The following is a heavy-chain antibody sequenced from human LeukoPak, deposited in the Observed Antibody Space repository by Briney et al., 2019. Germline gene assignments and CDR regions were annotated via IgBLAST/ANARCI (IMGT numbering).Heavy chain of an antibody. D-gene: IGHD6-19*01. V-gene: IGHV4-39*07. CDR3: ARARYESGWPYFDY. Sequence: PSETLSLTCTVSGGSISSSSYYWGWLRQPPGKGLEWIGSIYYSGSTYYNPSLKSRVTISVDTSKNQFSLKLSSVTAADTAVYYCARARYESGWPYFDYWGQGTLVTVSS. CDR2: IYYSGST. CDR1: GGSISSSSYY. J-gene: IGHJ4*02.